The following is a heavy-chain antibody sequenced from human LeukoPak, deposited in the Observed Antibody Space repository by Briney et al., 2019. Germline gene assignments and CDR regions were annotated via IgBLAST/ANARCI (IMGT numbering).Heavy chain of an antibody. CDR1: GGSFSGYY. D-gene: IGHD6-13*01. J-gene: IGHJ2*01. Sequence: SETLSLTCAVYGGSFSGYYWSWIRQPPGKGLEWIGEINHSGSTNYNPSLKSRVTISVDTSKNQFSLKLSSVTAADTAVYYCARRVSGWYPGWYFDLWGRGTLVTVSS. CDR2: INHSGST. V-gene: IGHV4-34*01. CDR3: ARRVSGWYPGWYFDL.